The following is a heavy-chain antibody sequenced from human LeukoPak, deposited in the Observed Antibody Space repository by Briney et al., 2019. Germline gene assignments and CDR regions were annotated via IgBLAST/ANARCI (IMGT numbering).Heavy chain of an antibody. CDR2: ISASGDTT. CDR1: GFTFSTYT. J-gene: IGHJ4*02. D-gene: IGHD6-13*01. CDR3: AKDLSYSSTWRTADY. Sequence: GGSLRLSCAASGFTFSTYTMNWVRQAPGEGLEWVSVISASGDTTYYADSVRGRFTISRDNSKNALYLQMNSMRAEETAVYYCAKDLSYSSTWRTADYWGQGTLVTVSS. V-gene: IGHV3-23*01.